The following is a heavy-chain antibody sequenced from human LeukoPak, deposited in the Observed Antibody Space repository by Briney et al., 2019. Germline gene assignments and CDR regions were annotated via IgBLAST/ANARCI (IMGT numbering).Heavy chain of an antibody. CDR1: GFTFSNYE. V-gene: IGHV3-48*03. D-gene: IGHD3-10*01. Sequence: PGGSLRLSCAASGFTFSNYEMNWVRQAPGKGLEWVSYITSSGYSIYYADSVKGRFTISRDNAKNSLYLQMTSLRAEDTAVYYCARVGSIIGGNFDYWGQGTLVTVSS. CDR2: ITSSGYSI. J-gene: IGHJ4*02. CDR3: ARVGSIIGGNFDY.